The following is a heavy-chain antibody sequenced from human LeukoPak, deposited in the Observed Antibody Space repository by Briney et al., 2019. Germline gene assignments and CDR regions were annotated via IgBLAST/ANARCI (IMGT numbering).Heavy chain of an antibody. CDR2: ISGSGGST. Sequence: LTGGSLRLSCAASGFTFSSYAMSWVRQAPGKGLEWVSAISGSGGSTYYADSVKGRFTISRDNSKNTLYLQMNSLRAEDTAVYYCAKDPTRMVIAAAGLDYWGQGTLVTVSS. CDR3: AKDPTRMVIAAAGLDY. J-gene: IGHJ4*02. D-gene: IGHD6-13*01. CDR1: GFTFSSYA. V-gene: IGHV3-23*01.